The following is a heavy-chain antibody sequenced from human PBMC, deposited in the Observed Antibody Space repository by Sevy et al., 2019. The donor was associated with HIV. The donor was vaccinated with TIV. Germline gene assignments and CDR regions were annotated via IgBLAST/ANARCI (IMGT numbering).Heavy chain of an antibody. Sequence: ASVKVSCKVSGYTLTKLSMHWVRQAPGKGLEWKGTFDPEDGETIYAQKFQGRVTMTEDTSTDTAYMELSSLRSEDTAVYYCATTKDYYENSGDPFDYWGQGTLVTVSS. V-gene: IGHV1-24*01. J-gene: IGHJ4*02. D-gene: IGHD3-22*01. CDR1: GYTLTKLS. CDR2: FDPEDGET. CDR3: ATTKDYYENSGDPFDY.